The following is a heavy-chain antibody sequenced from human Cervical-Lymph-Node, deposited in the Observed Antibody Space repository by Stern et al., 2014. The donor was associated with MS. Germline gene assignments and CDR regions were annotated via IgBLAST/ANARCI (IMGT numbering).Heavy chain of an antibody. CDR2: TDPSESYV. D-gene: IGHD1-7*01. CDR1: GYSFTGYW. J-gene: IGHJ4*02. V-gene: IGHV5-10-1*01. CDR3: ARHDSAGTILY. Sequence: VKLVQSGAEVKRPGESLRISCKGSGYSFTGYWITWVRQMAGKGLEWMGRTDPSESYVKYSPSFQGHVTISADKSISTAYLQWSSLKASDTAMYYCARHDSAGTILYWGQGTLVTVSS.